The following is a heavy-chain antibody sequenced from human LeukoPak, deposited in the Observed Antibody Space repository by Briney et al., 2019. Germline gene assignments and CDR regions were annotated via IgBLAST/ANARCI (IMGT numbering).Heavy chain of an antibody. J-gene: IGHJ4*02. CDR3: GRGFALGPAGIPDY. CDR1: GFTFSNYW. CDR2: ISTDGSST. V-gene: IGHV3-74*01. Sequence: PGGSLRLSCAASGFTFSNYWMHWVRQAPGEGLVWVSRISTDGSSTTYADSVKGRFTISRDNAKNTLYLQMNSLRAEDTAIYYCGRGFALGPAGIPDYWGQGILVTVSS. D-gene: IGHD6-13*01.